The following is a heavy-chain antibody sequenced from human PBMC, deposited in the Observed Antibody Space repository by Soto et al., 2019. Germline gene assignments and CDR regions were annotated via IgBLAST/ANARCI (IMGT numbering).Heavy chain of an antibody. Sequence: QVQLVESGGGVVQPGRSLRLSCAASGFTFSSYGMHWVRQAPGKGLEWVAVIWYDGSNKYHADSVKGRFTISRDNSKNTLYLQMNSLRAEDTAVYYCARGGRASFDYWGQGTLVTVSS. CDR3: ARGGRASFDY. CDR2: IWYDGSNK. CDR1: GFTFSSYG. J-gene: IGHJ4*02. V-gene: IGHV3-33*01.